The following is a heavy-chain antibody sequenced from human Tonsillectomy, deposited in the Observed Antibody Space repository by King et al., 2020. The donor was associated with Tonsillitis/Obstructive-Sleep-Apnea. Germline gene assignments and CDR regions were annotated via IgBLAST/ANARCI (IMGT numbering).Heavy chain of an antibody. Sequence: QLVQSGAEVKKPGVSVTVSCKASGYTFTDYYMNWVRQAPGQGLEWMGWINPNSGGTKYAQKFQGRVTMTRDTSISTAYMELSRLRSDDTAVYYCARGAGDYGDYVHFDYWGQGTLVTVSS. J-gene: IGHJ4*02. CDR3: ARGAGDYGDYVHFDY. V-gene: IGHV1-2*02. CDR2: INPNSGGT. CDR1: GYTFTDYY. D-gene: IGHD4-17*01.